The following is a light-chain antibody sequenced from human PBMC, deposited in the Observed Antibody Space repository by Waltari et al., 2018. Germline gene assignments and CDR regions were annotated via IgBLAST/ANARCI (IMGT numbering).Light chain of an antibody. CDR2: DAS. Sequence: ERVMTQSPATLSVSPGKTATLSSRASQSASTNLAWYQQKAGQAPRLLIYDASIRATGVPARFSGSGAGTEFTLTITGLQSEDFAVYYCQQYNNWLYTFGQGTKLEIK. J-gene: IGKJ2*01. CDR1: QSASTN. CDR3: QQYNNWLYT. V-gene: IGKV3-15*01.